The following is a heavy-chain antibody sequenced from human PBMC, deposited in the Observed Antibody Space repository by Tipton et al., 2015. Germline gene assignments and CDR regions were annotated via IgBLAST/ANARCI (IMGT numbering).Heavy chain of an antibody. CDR3: ARRSTASGPPGRFDP. CDR1: GGSFSDYY. Sequence: TLSLTCTVSGGSFSDYYWSWIRQSPGEGLEWIGYIYYSGSTNYNPSLKSRVTISVDTSKNQFSLKLSSVTAADTAVYYCARRSTASGPPGRFDPWGQGTLFSVSS. J-gene: IGHJ5*02. CDR2: IYYSGST. V-gene: IGHV4-59*01. D-gene: IGHD5-12*01.